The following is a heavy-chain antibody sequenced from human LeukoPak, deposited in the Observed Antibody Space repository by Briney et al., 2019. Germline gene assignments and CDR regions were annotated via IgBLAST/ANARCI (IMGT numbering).Heavy chain of an antibody. CDR1: GYTFTGYY. V-gene: IGHV1-2*02. CDR2: INPNNGGT. D-gene: IGHD3-22*01. CDR3: ARDQGNGYYINWFDP. J-gene: IGHJ5*02. Sequence: ASVNVSCKASGYTFTGYYMHWVRQAPGQGPEWMGWINPNNGGTKLAQKFQGRVTMTTDTSISTAYMELSKLTSDDTATYYCARDQGNGYYINWFDPWGQGTLVTVSS.